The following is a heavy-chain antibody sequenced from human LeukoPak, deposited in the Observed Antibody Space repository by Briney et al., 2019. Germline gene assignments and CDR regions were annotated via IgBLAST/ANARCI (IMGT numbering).Heavy chain of an antibody. J-gene: IGHJ4*02. CDR2: IYYSGST. D-gene: IGHD2-15*01. Sequence: SETLSLTCTVSGGSVSSGSYYWSWIRQPPGKGLEWIGYIYYSGSTNYNPSLKSRVTISVDTSKNQFSLKLSSVTAADTAVYYCAREGGRDGDYFDYWGQGTLVTVSS. V-gene: IGHV4-61*01. CDR1: GGSVSSGSYY. CDR3: AREGGRDGDYFDY.